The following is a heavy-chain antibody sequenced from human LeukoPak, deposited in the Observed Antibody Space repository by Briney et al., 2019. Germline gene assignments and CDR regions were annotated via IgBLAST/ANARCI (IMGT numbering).Heavy chain of an antibody. CDR1: GFPFSSYW. CDR3: ARDLSGRAGAFDI. J-gene: IGHJ3*02. V-gene: IGHV3-7*01. CDR2: IKQDGSKK. Sequence: GGSLRLSCVASGFPFSSYWMTWVRQAPGKGLEWLANIKQDGSKKSYVDSVKGRFTISRDNAKNTLYLQMNSLRAEDTAVYYCARDLSGRAGAFDIWGQGTMVTVSS. D-gene: IGHD1-26*01.